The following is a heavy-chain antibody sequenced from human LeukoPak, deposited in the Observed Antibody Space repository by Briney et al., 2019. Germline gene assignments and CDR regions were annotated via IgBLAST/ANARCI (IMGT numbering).Heavy chain of an antibody. CDR2: IYVSDSDT. J-gene: IGHJ4*02. CDR3: ARHPYYYDSSGYSDY. V-gene: IGHV5-51*01. D-gene: IGHD3-22*01. Sequence: GESLKISCKGFGYSFTSYWIGWVRQMPGKGLEWMGIIYVSDSDTRYSPSFQGQVTISADKSISTAYLQWSSLKASDTAMYYCARHPYYYDSSGYSDYWGQGTLVTVSS. CDR1: GYSFTSYW.